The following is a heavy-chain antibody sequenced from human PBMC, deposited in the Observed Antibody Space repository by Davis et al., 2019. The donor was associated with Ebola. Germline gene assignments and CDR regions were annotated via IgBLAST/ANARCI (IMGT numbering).Heavy chain of an antibody. V-gene: IGHV3-23*01. CDR2: IRGSGGST. J-gene: IGHJ4*02. CDR3: ARDVRGQEDY. Sequence: GESLKISCAASGFSFSSYAMSWVRQAPGKGLERVSAIRGSGGSTYYADSVKGRFTISRDNAKNTLYLQMNSLRAEDTAVYYCARDVRGQEDYWGQGTLVTVSS. CDR1: GFSFSSYA. D-gene: IGHD3-16*01.